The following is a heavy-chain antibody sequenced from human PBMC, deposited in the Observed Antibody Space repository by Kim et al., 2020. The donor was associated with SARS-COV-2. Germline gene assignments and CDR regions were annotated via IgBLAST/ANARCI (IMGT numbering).Heavy chain of an antibody. V-gene: IGHV3-33*01. J-gene: IGHJ4*02. CDR2: IWYDGSNK. CDR1: GFTFSSYG. D-gene: IGHD3-10*01. Sequence: GGSLRLSCAASGFTFSSYGMHWVRQAPGKGLEWVAVIWYDGSNKYYADSVKGRFTISRDNSKNTLYLQMNSLRAEDTAVYYCARETMVRGVMGSFVDYWGQGTLVTVSS. CDR3: ARETMVRGVMGSFVDY.